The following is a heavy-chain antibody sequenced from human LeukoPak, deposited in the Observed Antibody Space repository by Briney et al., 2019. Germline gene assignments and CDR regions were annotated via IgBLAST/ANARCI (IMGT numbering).Heavy chain of an antibody. CDR3: AKDREGLLWFGEIPDY. V-gene: IGHV3-30*02. Sequence: GGSLRLSCAASGFTFSSYCTHWVRQAPGKGLEWVAFIRYDGSNKYYADSVKGRFTISRDNSKNTLYLQMNSLRAEDTAVYYCAKDREGLLWFGEIPDYWGQGTLVTVSS. CDR1: GFTFSSYC. D-gene: IGHD3-10*01. J-gene: IGHJ4*02. CDR2: IRYDGSNK.